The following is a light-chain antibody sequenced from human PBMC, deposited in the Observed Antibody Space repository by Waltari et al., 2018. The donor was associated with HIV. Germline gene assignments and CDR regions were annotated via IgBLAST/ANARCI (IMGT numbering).Light chain of an antibody. CDR3: QQYIGSPRT. CDR1: QTISSTY. J-gene: IGKJ1*01. Sequence: IALTQSPGTLSLSPGERATLSYRASQTISSTYLAWYQQKPGQAPRLLIYGASSRATGIPDRFSGSGSGTEFTLTISSLEPEDCAVYYCQQYIGSPRTFGQGTKVELK. V-gene: IGKV3-20*01. CDR2: GAS.